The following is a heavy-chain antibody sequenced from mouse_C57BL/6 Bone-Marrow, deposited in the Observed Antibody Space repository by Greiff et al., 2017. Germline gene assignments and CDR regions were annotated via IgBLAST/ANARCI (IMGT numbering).Heavy chain of an antibody. CDR3: ASTVVATDWYFDV. V-gene: IGHV2-4*01. CDR1: GFSLTSHG. CDR2: IWSGGST. J-gene: IGHJ1*03. D-gene: IGHD1-1*01. Sequence: VQLQESGPGLAQPSQSLSITCTVSGFSLTSHGVHWVRQPPGKGLEWLGVIWSGGSTDYNAAFISRLGISKDNSKSQVFFKMYSLQAYDTSIYYCASTVVATDWYFDVWGTGTTVTVSS.